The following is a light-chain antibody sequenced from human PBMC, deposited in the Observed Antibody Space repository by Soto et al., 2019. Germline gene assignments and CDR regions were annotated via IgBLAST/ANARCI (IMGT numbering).Light chain of an antibody. CDR3: AAWDGILNVVL. Sequence: QSVLTQPPSASGTPGQRVAISCSGSSSNIGSNTVNWYQQLPGSDSQLLIYSTNQRHSGVAGRFSGSKSGTSASLAISGLQSADEADYYCAAWDGILNVVLFGGGNKVTVL. J-gene: IGLJ2*01. V-gene: IGLV1-44*01. CDR2: STN. CDR1: SSNIGSNT.